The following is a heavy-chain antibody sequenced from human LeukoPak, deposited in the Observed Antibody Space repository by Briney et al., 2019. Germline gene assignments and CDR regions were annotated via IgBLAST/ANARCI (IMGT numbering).Heavy chain of an antibody. CDR2: ISYDGSNK. J-gene: IGHJ4*02. CDR1: GFXFSSYG. D-gene: IGHD3-9*01. Sequence: GGSLRLSCAASGFXFSSYGMHWVRQAPGKGLEWVAVISYDGSNKYYADSVKGRFTISRDNSKNTLYLQMNSLRAEDTAVYYCAKDLYLTGYSFDYWGQGTLVTVSS. V-gene: IGHV3-30*18. CDR3: AKDLYLTGYSFDY.